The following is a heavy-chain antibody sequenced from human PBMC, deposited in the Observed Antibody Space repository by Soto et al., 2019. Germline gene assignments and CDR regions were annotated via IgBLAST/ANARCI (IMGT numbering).Heavy chain of an antibody. D-gene: IGHD1-26*01. J-gene: IGHJ4*02. Sequence: QLHLVESGGGVVQPGRSLRLSCAAPGFTFSSYGIHWVRQAPGKGLEWVALIWSDGNNKYYADSVKGRFTVSRDNSKNTLYLQMNSLRAEDTAVYYCARAQTSSGSYYPFDYWGQGTLVTVSS. CDR2: IWSDGNNK. V-gene: IGHV3-33*01. CDR1: GFTFSSYG. CDR3: ARAQTSSGSYYPFDY.